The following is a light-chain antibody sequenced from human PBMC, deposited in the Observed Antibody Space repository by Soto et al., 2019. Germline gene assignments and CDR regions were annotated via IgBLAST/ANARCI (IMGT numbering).Light chain of an antibody. CDR3: VQNNYWYS. CDR1: QSVGSN. CDR2: QTS. V-gene: IGKV3-15*01. Sequence: IVMTQSPATPSVSPGERATLSCRASQSVGSNLAWYQQKPGQPPRLLLYQTSTRATGIPARFSGSGSGTEFTLTISNLQSEDSAVYYCVQNNYWYSFGQGTKLEIK. J-gene: IGKJ2*03.